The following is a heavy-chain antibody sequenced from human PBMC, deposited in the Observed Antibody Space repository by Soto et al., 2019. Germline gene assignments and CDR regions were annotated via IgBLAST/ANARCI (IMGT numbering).Heavy chain of an antibody. V-gene: IGHV1-18*01. Sequence: EASVKVSCKASGYTFTTYDISWVRQAPGQGLEWMGRISTYNGNTNYPQSLQGRLTLTTYTSTTTAYMELRSLRSDDTAVYYCARDPYHVLMVNAPNLYGMDVWGQGTTVTVSS. CDR3: ARDPYHVLMVNAPNLYGMDV. CDR1: GYTFTTYD. D-gene: IGHD2-8*01. J-gene: IGHJ6*02. CDR2: ISTYNGNT.